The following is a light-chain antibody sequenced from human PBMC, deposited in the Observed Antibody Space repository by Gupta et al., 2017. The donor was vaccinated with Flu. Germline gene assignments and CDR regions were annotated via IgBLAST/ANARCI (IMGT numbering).Light chain of an antibody. V-gene: IGLV2-14*03. J-gene: IGLJ3*02. CDR1: SSDIGGYYY. CDR3: SSYTTSSTVA. CDR2: DVS. Sequence: QSALTQPASVSGSPGQSITISCTGSSSDIGGYYYVSWFQQHPGKAPKLVLFDVSNRPSGVSSRFSGSKSGNTDSLTISGLQTEDEAVYYCSSYTTSSTVAFGGGTKLTVL.